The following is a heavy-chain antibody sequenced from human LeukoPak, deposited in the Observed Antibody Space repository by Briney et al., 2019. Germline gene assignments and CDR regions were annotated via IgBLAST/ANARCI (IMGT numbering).Heavy chain of an antibody. V-gene: IGHV3-23*01. D-gene: IGHD1-26*01. CDR2: ISGSGGST. Sequence: GGSLRLSCAASGFTFSSYAMSWVRQAPGKGLEWVSAISGSGGSTYYADSVKGRFTISRDNSKNTLYLQVNSLRAEDTAVYYCAKDALLGATYYYYGMDVWGQGTTVTVSS. J-gene: IGHJ6*02. CDR3: AKDALLGATYYYYGMDV. CDR1: GFTFSSYA.